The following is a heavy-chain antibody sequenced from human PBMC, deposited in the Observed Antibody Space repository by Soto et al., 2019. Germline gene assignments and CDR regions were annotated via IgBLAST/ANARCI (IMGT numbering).Heavy chain of an antibody. CDR1: GGSLSSYY. CDR3: ARDVNFYDSSGYYAGDAFDI. Sequence: SETLSLTCIVSGGSLSSYYWSWIRQPPGKGLEWIAYISDSGSTYYNPSLKSRVTISVDTSKNQLSLKLSSVTAADTAVYYCARDVNFYDSSGYYAGDAFDIWGQGTKVTVSS. CDR2: ISDSGST. J-gene: IGHJ3*02. V-gene: IGHV4-59*12. D-gene: IGHD3-22*01.